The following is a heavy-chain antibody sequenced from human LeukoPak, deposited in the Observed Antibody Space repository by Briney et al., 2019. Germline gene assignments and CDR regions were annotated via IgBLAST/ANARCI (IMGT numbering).Heavy chain of an antibody. CDR3: ARRQGCSSTSCPPDY. Sequence: GESLKISCRGSGYSFTTYWIGWVRQMPGKGLGGMGIIYPGDSDTRYPPSFQGQVTMSADKSIHTAYLQWSSLKAPDTAMYYCARRQGCSSTSCPPDYWGQGTLVTVSP. CDR2: IYPGDSDT. D-gene: IGHD2-2*01. J-gene: IGHJ4*02. CDR1: GYSFTTYW. V-gene: IGHV5-51*01.